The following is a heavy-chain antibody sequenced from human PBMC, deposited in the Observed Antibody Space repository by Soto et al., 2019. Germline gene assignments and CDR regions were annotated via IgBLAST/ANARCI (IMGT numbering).Heavy chain of an antibody. CDR3: ARDPSAYDLPAY. CDR2: IVTILGIA. D-gene: IGHD5-12*01. Sequence: QVQLVQSGAEVKKPGSSVKVCCKASGGTLSSYTISWVRQSPGQGLEWMGRIVTILGIANYAQKFQGRVTITADKSTSTAYMELSSLRSEDTAVYYCARDPSAYDLPAYWGQGTLVTVSS. CDR1: GGTLSSYT. J-gene: IGHJ4*02. V-gene: IGHV1-69*08.